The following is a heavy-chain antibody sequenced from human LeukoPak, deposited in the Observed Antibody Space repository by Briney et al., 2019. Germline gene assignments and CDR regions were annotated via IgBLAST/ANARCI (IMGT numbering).Heavy chain of an antibody. CDR3: ARDYDGNLEY. CDR2: ISWNSGSI. D-gene: IGHD4-23*01. CDR1: GFIFNNYA. V-gene: IGHV3-9*01. Sequence: GGSLRLSCAGSGFIFNNYAMHWVRQPPGKGLEWVSGISWNSGSIDYADSVKGRFTISRDNAKNSLYPQMNSLRAEDTAVYYCARDYDGNLEYWGQGTPVTVSS. J-gene: IGHJ4*02.